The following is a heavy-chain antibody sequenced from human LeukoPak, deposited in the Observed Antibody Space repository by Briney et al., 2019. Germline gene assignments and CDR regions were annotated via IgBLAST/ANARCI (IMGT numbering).Heavy chain of an antibody. V-gene: IGHV3-30*04. J-gene: IGHJ6*04. Sequence: GRSLRLSCAASGFTFSSYAMHWVRQAPGKGLEWVAVISYDGSNKYYADSVKGRFTISRDNSKNTLYLQMNSLRAEDTAVYYCARGMTTVKSVGYYGMDVWGKGTTVTVSS. CDR1: GFTFSSYA. CDR3: ARGMTTVKSVGYYGMDV. D-gene: IGHD4-11*01. CDR2: ISYDGSNK.